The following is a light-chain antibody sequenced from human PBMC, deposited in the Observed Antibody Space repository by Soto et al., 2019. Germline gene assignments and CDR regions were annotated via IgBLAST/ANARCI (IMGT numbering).Light chain of an antibody. CDR3: QQYGSSPWT. J-gene: IGKJ1*01. CDR2: GAS. Sequence: EIVLTQSPGTLSLSPGERATLSCRASQSVSSSYLSWYQQKPGQAPRLLIYGASSRATGIPDRFSGSGSGTDFTLTSRRLEPEDFALYYCQQYGSSPWTFGQGTKVEIK. V-gene: IGKV3-20*01. CDR1: QSVSSSY.